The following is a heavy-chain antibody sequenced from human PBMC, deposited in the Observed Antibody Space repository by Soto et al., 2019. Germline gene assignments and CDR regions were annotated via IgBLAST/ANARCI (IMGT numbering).Heavy chain of an antibody. CDR1: GYSLRGNY. CDR2: INPNSSGT. Sequence: ASVKVSCKASGYSLRGNYIHWVRQTPGQGLEWMGWINPNSSGTVYAQKFQGRVTMTRDTSPTTVYMQLNRLTSDDSAVYYCARDLTVDGPDNHAMDVWGQGTKVTVSS. J-gene: IGHJ6*02. D-gene: IGHD3-22*01. V-gene: IGHV1-2*02. CDR3: ARDLTVDGPDNHAMDV.